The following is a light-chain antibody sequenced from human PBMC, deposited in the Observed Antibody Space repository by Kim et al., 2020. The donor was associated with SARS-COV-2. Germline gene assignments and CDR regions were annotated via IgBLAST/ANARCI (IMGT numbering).Light chain of an antibody. Sequence: GQSVTISCTGTSSDVGGYNYVSWYQQHPGKAPKLMIYEVSKRPSGVPNRFSGSKSGNTASLTVSGLQADDEADYYCSSYAGRNNFVFGGGTKVTVL. CDR3: SSYAGRNNFV. V-gene: IGLV2-8*01. CDR1: SSDVGGYNY. CDR2: EVS. J-gene: IGLJ3*02.